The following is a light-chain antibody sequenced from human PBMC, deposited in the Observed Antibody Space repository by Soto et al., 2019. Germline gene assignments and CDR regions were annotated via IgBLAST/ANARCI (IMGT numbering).Light chain of an antibody. V-gene: IGKV3-20*01. CDR2: GAS. Sequence: TQSPATLSLSPGQRATLSCRASQSVSSSYLAWYQQKPGQAPKLLIFGASIRATDIPDRFSGSGSGTDFTLTISRLEPEDFAVYYCQQYGSSPGTFGQGTKVDI. CDR3: QQYGSSPGT. J-gene: IGKJ1*01. CDR1: QSVSSSY.